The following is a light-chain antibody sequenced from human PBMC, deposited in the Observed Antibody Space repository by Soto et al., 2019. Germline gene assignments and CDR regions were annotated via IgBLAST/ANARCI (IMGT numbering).Light chain of an antibody. J-gene: IGKJ5*01. CDR1: QDIGIY. Sequence: IQMTQSPSSLSASVGDRVTITCRASQDIGIYLAWYQQRPGTVPKLLIYSASTLQSGFPSRFSGSGSGTDFTLTNISLQPEDVATYYCQRYNSVPVTFGQGTRLEIK. V-gene: IGKV1-27*01. CDR3: QRYNSVPVT. CDR2: SAS.